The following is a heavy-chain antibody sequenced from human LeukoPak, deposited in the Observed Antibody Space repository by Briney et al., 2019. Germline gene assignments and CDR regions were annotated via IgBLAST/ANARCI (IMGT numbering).Heavy chain of an antibody. CDR2: ISGSGGST. V-gene: IGHV3-23*01. D-gene: IGHD2-15*01. CDR1: GFTFSSYA. CDR3: ATDSCSGGSCFDY. J-gene: IGHJ4*02. Sequence: GGSLRLSCAASGFTFSSYAMSWARQAPGKGLEWVSTISGSGGSTYYADSVKGRFTISRDNSKNTLYLQMNSLRAEDTAVYYCATDSCSGGSCFDYWGQGTLVTVSS.